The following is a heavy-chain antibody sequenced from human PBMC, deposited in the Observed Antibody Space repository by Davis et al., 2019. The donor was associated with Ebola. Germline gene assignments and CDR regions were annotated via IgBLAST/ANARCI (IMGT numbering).Heavy chain of an antibody. J-gene: IGHJ4*02. CDR3: AKERAVGPVRVTALDY. CDR1: GFTFSSYG. V-gene: IGHV3-30*02. CDR2: IRYDGSNK. D-gene: IGHD1-14*01. Sequence: PGGSLRLSCAASGFTFSSYGMHWVRQAPGKGLEWVAFIRYDGSNKYYADSVKGRFTISRDNSKNTLYLQMNSLRAEDTAVYYCAKERAVGPVRVTALDYWGQGTLVIVSS.